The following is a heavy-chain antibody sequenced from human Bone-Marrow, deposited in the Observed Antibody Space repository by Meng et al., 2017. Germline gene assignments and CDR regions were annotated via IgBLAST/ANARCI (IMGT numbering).Heavy chain of an antibody. CDR1: GGSIISINW. V-gene: IGHV4-4*02. Sequence: QGQLQESGPGLVKPSGTLSLTRAVAGGSIISINWWTWVRQPPGKGLEWIGEIFHTGNTNFHPSLKSRVTISVDKSKNQFSLKLNSVTAADTAVYYCARVDWSGGNPIDSWGQGTLVTVSS. CDR2: IFHTGNT. CDR3: ARVDWSGGNPIDS. J-gene: IGHJ4*02. D-gene: IGHD3-10*01.